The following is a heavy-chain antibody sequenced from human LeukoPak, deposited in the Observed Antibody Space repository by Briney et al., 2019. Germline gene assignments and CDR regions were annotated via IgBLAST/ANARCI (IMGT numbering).Heavy chain of an antibody. Sequence: GRSLRLSCAASGFTFSSYAMHWVRQAPGKGLEWVANIKHDGSERYYVDSVKGRFTLSRDNAKNSLYLQMNSLRAEDTAVYYCARDRWSYDPQGGFDCWGQGTLVTVSS. V-gene: IGHV3-7*03. CDR1: GFTFSSYA. J-gene: IGHJ4*02. CDR3: ARDRWSYDPQGGFDC. CDR2: IKHDGSER. D-gene: IGHD3-22*01.